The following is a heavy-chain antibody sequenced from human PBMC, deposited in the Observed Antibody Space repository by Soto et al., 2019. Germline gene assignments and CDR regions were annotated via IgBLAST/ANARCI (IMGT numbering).Heavy chain of an antibody. CDR3: AQDRFSTIAAAGGLDY. V-gene: IGHV3-23*01. J-gene: IGHJ4*02. D-gene: IGHD6-13*01. CDR1: GFTFSSYA. CDR2: ISGSGDNT. Sequence: PGGSLGLSCAASGFTFSSYAMNWVCQAPRKGLEWVSIISGSGDNTNYADSVKGRFTISRDNSKNTLYLQMNSLRAEDTAVYYCAQDRFSTIAAAGGLDYWGQGSLVTVSS.